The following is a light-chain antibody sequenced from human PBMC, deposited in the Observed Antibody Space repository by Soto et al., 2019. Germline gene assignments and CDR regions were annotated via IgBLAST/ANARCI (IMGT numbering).Light chain of an antibody. CDR3: QQYGGSPIT. CDR1: QSITSSF. J-gene: IGKJ5*01. V-gene: IGKV3-20*01. Sequence: IVLTQSPGILSLSPGERASLSCGPSQSITSSFLAWYQQKPGQAPRLLIYGASSRATGIPDRFSGSGSETDFTITISRLEPEDFAVYYCQQYGGSPITFGQGTRLEIK. CDR2: GAS.